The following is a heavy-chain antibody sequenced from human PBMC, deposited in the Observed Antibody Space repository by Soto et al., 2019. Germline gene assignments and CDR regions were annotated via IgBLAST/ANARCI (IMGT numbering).Heavy chain of an antibody. J-gene: IGHJ4*02. CDR1: GFTFGNYS. V-gene: IGHV3-49*04. CDR2: IRNQTYGGTT. Sequence: GGSLRLSCTASGFTFGNYSINWVRQAPGEGLEWVGLIRNQTYGGTTEYAASLKGRFTISRDDSSGIAYLQLNSLKTEDSAVYYPTRSESPALAYFFACWGQGTLVTVSS. CDR3: TRSESPALAYFFAC.